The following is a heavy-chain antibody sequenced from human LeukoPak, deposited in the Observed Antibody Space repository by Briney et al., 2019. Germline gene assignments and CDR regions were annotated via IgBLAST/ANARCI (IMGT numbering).Heavy chain of an antibody. CDR2: ISYDGSNK. CDR1: GFIFSSYA. Sequence: GGSLRLSCAASGFIFSSYALHWVRQAPGKGLEWVAVISYDGSNKYYADSVKGRFTLSRDNSKNTLYLQMNGLRAEDTAVYYCAKDRRGNAPRGAFDIWGQGTMVTVSS. J-gene: IGHJ3*02. V-gene: IGHV3-30-3*01. D-gene: IGHD1-1*01. CDR3: AKDRRGNAPRGAFDI.